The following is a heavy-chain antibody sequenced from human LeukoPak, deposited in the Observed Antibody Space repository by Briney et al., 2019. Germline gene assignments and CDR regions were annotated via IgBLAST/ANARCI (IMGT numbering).Heavy chain of an antibody. J-gene: IGHJ4*02. Sequence: GGSLRLSCAASGFTFSSYAMSWVRQAPGKGLEWVSAISGSGGSTYYADSVKGRFTISRDNAKNTLYLQMNSLRAEDTAVYYCARPGYSGYYNYWGQGTLVTVSS. V-gene: IGHV3-23*01. D-gene: IGHD5-12*01. CDR1: GFTFSSYA. CDR3: ARPGYSGYYNY. CDR2: ISGSGGST.